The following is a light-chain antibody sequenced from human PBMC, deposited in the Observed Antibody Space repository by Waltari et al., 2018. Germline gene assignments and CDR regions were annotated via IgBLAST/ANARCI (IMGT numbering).Light chain of an antibody. CDR3: NSYTGSNSWV. J-gene: IGLJ3*02. CDR1: NSYIGFYNA. CDR2: EVR. V-gene: IGLV2-14*01. Sequence: QSALTQPPSVSGSPGQSITLPCTGHNSYIGFYNAISWSRQYPGKAPKLIVYEVRERPSGVSSRFSASKSGNTASLTISGLQADDEADYYCNSYTGSNSWVFGGGTKVTVL.